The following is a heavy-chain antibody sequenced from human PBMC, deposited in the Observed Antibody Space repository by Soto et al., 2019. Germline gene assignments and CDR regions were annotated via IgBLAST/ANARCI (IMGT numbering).Heavy chain of an antibody. J-gene: IGHJ6*02. CDR3: ARLVFHCLRGSCDDYNFYGLDV. D-gene: IGHD2-15*01. CDR1: GGSISSTDHY. CDR2: IYYAGST. V-gene: IGHV4-39*01. Sequence: QLQESGPGLVKASETLSLTCTVSGGSISSTDHYWGWIRQPPGKGLEWLGSIYYAGSTFHNPSLKRRATIPVDTSRNQFSLRRSSVTSSDTAVYYCARLVFHCLRGSCDDYNFYGLDVWGQGTTVTVSS.